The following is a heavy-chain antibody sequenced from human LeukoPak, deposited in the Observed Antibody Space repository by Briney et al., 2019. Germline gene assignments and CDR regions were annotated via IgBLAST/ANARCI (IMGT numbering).Heavy chain of an antibody. CDR3: ARDQEQLNL. V-gene: IGHV3-21*01. J-gene: IGHJ3*01. CDR2: INIHSNYI. CDR1: GFTFSSYS. Sequence: PGGSLRLSCAASGFTFSSYSMNWVRQAPGKGLEWVSSINIHSNYIYYADSVKGRFTISRDNAKNSLYLEMNSLRSEDTAVYYCARDQEQLNLWGQGTMVTVSS. D-gene: IGHD6-19*01.